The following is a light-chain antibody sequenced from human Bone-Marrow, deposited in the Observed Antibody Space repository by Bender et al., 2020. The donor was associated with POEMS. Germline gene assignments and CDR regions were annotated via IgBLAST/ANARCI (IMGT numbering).Light chain of an antibody. J-gene: IGLJ3*02. V-gene: IGLV1-36*01. CDR1: SSNIGYHG. CDR2: SDD. Sequence: QSVVTQPLSLSEAPIQRVTIFCSGSSSNIGYHGANWYQSLPGEVPKLLIYSDDLLTPGVSDRFSASKSGTVASLAISELQSEDVALYYCSAWNDSLSGWVFGGGTKLTVL. CDR3: SAWNDSLSGWV.